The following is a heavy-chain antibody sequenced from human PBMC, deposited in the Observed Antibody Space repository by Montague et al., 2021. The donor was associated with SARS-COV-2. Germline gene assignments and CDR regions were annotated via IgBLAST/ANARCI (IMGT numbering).Heavy chain of an antibody. CDR3: ASGVKMAPDY. J-gene: IGHJ4*02. D-gene: IGHD5-24*01. Sequence: STNYNPSLKSRVTISVDTSKNQFSLKLSSVTAADTAVYYCASGVKMAPDYWGQGTLVTV. V-gene: IGHV4-59*09. CDR2: ST.